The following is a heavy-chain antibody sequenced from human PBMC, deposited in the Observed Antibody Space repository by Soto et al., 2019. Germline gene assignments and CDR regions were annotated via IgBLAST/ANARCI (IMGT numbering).Heavy chain of an antibody. Sequence: GGSLRLSCAASGFTFSSYGMHWVRQAPGKGLEWVAVISYDGSNKYYADSVKGRFTISRDNSKNTLYLQMNSLRAEDTAVYYCAKALLWSGEFSPWDVWGQGTTVTVSS. D-gene: IGHD3-10*01. CDR2: ISYDGSNK. V-gene: IGHV3-30*18. CDR3: AKALLWSGEFSPWDV. CDR1: GFTFSSYG. J-gene: IGHJ6*02.